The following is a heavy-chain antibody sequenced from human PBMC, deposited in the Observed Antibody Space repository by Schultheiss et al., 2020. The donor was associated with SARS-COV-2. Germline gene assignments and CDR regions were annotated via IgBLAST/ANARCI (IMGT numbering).Heavy chain of an antibody. CDR1: GYTFTGYG. J-gene: IGHJ4*02. CDR3: ARDRISIFGEERHYLDF. Sequence: SVKVSCKASGYTFTGYGLNWVRQAPGQGLEWMGGIIPLFRSGTYAQKFQGRVTITADESTSTAYMELSSLTSDDTAVYFCARDRISIFGEERHYLDFWGQGTLVTVSS. D-gene: IGHD3-3*01. CDR2: IIPLFRSG. V-gene: IGHV1-69*13.